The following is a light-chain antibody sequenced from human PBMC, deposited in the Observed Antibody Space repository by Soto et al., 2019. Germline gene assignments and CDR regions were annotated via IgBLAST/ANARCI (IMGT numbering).Light chain of an antibody. CDR1: NIGRKS. V-gene: IGLV3-21*02. CDR2: DDR. J-gene: IGLJ2*01. Sequence: SYERTQPPSVSVAPGQTARSTCGGTNIGRKSVHWYQQKPGQAPVVVVYDDRDRPSGIPERFSGSNSGNTAALTISRVEAGDEADYYCRLWDSNSDHVVFGGGTKVTVL. CDR3: RLWDSNSDHVV.